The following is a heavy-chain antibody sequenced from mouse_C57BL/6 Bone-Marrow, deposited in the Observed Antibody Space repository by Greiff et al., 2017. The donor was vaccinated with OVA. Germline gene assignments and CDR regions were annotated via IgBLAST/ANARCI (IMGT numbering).Heavy chain of an antibody. CDR2: IDPNSGGT. CDR3: ARSGNWDWFAY. D-gene: IGHD4-1*01. J-gene: IGHJ3*01. Sequence: QVQLKQPGAELVKPGASVKLSCKASGYTFTSYWMHWVKQRPGRGLEWIGRIDPNSGGTKYNEKFKSKATLTVDKPSSTAYMQLSSLTSEDSAVYYCARSGNWDWFAYWGQGTLVTVSA. CDR1: GYTFTSYW. V-gene: IGHV1-72*01.